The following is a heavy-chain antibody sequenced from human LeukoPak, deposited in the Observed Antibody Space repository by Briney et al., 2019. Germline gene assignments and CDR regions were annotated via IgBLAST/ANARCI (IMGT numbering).Heavy chain of an antibody. Sequence: GGSLRLSCAASGFTFSNYWMTWVRQAPGKGLEWVANIKQDGSEKYYVDSVKGRFTISRDNAKNSLYLQMNSLRAEDTALYYCARGYSGSYYWGQGTLVTVSS. CDR2: IKQDGSEK. CDR1: GFTFSNYW. J-gene: IGHJ4*02. D-gene: IGHD1-26*01. V-gene: IGHV3-7*01. CDR3: ARGYSGSYY.